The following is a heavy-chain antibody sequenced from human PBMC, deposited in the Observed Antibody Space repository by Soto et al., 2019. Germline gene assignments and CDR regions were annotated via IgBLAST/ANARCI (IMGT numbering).Heavy chain of an antibody. V-gene: IGHV3-7*01. CDR3: ARHPHRDHGGNSGFFDY. J-gene: IGHJ4*02. CDR1: GFSFSSHW. CDR2: LKGDGSER. Sequence: EVQLVESGGGLVQPGGSLRLSCAVSGFSFSSHWMSWVRQAPGKGLEWVAILKGDGSERYYVDSVTGRFTISRDNAKDSVYLQMNSLGAEDTAVYYCARHPHRDHGGNSGFFDYWGQGTPVTVSS. D-gene: IGHD2-21*02.